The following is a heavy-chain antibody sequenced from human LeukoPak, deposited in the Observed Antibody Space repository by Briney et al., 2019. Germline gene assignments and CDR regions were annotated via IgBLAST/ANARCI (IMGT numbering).Heavy chain of an antibody. CDR2: ITRNSETI. CDR1: AFTFYGNS. CDR3: ATNGDYPFDS. V-gene: IGHV3-48*01. D-gene: IGHD4-17*01. J-gene: IGHJ4*02. Sequence: PAGSLRLSCAASAFTFYGNSLNWDRQAPGKGLEWVSYITRNSETIYYADSVKGRFTISRYNAKKLLFLQMNSLRTEDTAVYYCATNGDYPFDSWGQGTLVTVSS.